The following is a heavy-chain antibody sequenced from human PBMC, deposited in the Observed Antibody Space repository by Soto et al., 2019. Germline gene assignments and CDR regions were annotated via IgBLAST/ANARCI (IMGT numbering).Heavy chain of an antibody. Sequence: SETLSLTCAVYGGSFSGYYWSWIRQPPGKGLEWIGEINHSGSTNYNPSLKSRVTISVDTSKNQFSLKLSSVTAADTAVYYCARGLSVSAFDYWGQGTLFTVSS. J-gene: IGHJ4*02. D-gene: IGHD1-26*01. CDR3: ARGLSVSAFDY. CDR1: GGSFSGYY. V-gene: IGHV4-34*01. CDR2: INHSGST.